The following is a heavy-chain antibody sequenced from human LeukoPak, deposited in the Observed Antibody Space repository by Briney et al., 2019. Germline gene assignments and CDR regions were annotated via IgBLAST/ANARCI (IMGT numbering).Heavy chain of an antibody. D-gene: IGHD3-10*02. CDR1: GFTFSSYA. J-gene: IGHJ4*02. CDR3: ARGTMFPCYFDY. V-gene: IGHV3-30*04. Sequence: GGSLRLSCAASGFTFSSYAMHWVRQAPGKGLEWVAVISYDGSNKYYADSVKGRFTISRDNSKNTLYLQMNSLRAEDTAVYYCARGTMFPCYFDYWGQGTLVTVSS. CDR2: ISYDGSNK.